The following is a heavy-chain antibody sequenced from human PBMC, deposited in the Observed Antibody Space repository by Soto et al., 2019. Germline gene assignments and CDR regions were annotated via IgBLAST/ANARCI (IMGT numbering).Heavy chain of an antibody. CDR1: GFTFSSYS. Sequence: GGSLRLSCAASGFTFSSYSMNWVRQAPGKGLEWVSSISSSSSYIYYADSVKGRFTISRDNAKNSLYLQMNSLRAEDTAVYYCARGDDYGDYVGYYYYGMDVWGQGTTVTVSS. V-gene: IGHV3-21*01. D-gene: IGHD4-17*01. J-gene: IGHJ6*02. CDR3: ARGDDYGDYVGYYYYGMDV. CDR2: ISSSSSYI.